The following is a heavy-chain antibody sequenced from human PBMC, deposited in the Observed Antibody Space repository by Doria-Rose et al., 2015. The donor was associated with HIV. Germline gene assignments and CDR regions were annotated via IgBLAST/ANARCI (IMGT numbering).Heavy chain of an antibody. Sequence: KPAETLSLTCTVSGGSINSYYWNWIRQPPGKGLEWIGYIYSSGSTHYNSSLKSRVTISIDTSKNQFSLKLSSVTAADTAVYYCARFRPSRGIYYSLDVWGKGTTVTVSS. J-gene: IGHJ6*03. V-gene: IGHV4-4*09. CDR1: GGSINSYY. D-gene: IGHD3-10*01. CDR2: IYSSGST. CDR3: ARFRPSRGIYYSLDV.